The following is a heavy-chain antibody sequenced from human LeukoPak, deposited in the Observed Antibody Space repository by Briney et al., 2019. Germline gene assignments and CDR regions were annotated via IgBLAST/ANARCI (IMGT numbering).Heavy chain of an antibody. J-gene: IGHJ4*02. CDR2: INHSGST. Sequence: KSSETLSLTCTVSGDSINSLDLWSWVRQPPGKGLEWIGEINHSGSTNYNPSLKSRVTISVDTSKNQFSLKLSSVTAADTAVYYCARGPGYSSSWSQGTLVTVSS. V-gene: IGHV4-4*02. CDR1: GDSINSLDL. CDR3: ARGPGYSSS. D-gene: IGHD6-13*01.